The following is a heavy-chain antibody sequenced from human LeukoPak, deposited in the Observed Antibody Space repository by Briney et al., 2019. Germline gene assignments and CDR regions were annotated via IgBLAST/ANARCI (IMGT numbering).Heavy chain of an antibody. Sequence: GESLKISCQASGYRFTTDYIGWVRQMPGKGLEWMGIIYPDDSETNYSPSFQGHVSMSVDKSITTAYLQWSSLKASDTAIYYCARQAYGSHFDAFDIWGQGTMVTVSS. CDR2: IYPDDSET. CDR3: ARQAYGSHFDAFDI. V-gene: IGHV5-51*01. CDR1: GYRFTTDY. J-gene: IGHJ3*02. D-gene: IGHD3-22*01.